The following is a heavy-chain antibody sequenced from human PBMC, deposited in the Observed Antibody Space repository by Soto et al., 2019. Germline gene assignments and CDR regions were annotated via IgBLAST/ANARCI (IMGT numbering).Heavy chain of an antibody. J-gene: IGHJ4*02. V-gene: IGHV1-69-2*01. D-gene: IGHD3-10*01. Sequence: ASVKVSCKVSGYIFTDHYVHWVQQAPGKGLEWLGLVDPEESETIYAEKFQGRVTITADTSTDTAYMELRSLRSEDTGVYYCAYGSGSYLHYFEYWGQGTLVTVSS. CDR2: VDPEESET. CDR1: GYIFTDHY. CDR3: AYGSGSYLHYFEY.